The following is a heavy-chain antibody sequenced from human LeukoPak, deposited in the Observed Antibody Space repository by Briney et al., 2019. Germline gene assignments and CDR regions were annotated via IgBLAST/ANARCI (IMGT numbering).Heavy chain of an antibody. J-gene: IGHJ4*02. CDR2: IYPGDSDT. V-gene: IGHV5-51*01. Sequence: GESLKISCKGSRYSSTSYWIGWVRPMPGKGLEWMGNIYPGDSDTRYSPSFQGQVTISADKSISTAYLQWSSLKASDTAMYYCARLEVAYCTNGVCSNYFDYWGQGTLVTVSS. CDR3: ARLEVAYCTNGVCSNYFDY. CDR1: RYSSTSYW. D-gene: IGHD2-8*01.